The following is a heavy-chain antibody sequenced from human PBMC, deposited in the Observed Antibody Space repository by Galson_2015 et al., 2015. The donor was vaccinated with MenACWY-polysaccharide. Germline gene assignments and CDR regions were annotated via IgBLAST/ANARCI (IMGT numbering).Heavy chain of an antibody. Sequence: SLRLSCAASGFTFSTCALSWVRQAPGTGLEWVSTSVGSSGNTYYADSVKGRFTISRDNSKNTLYLQMNSLRAEDTAVYYCAKPPATQLRFYAWDVWGQGTTVTVSS. V-gene: IGHV3-23*01. J-gene: IGHJ6*02. CDR1: GFTFSTCA. CDR2: SVGSSGNT. D-gene: IGHD5/OR15-5a*01. CDR3: AKPPATQLRFYAWDV.